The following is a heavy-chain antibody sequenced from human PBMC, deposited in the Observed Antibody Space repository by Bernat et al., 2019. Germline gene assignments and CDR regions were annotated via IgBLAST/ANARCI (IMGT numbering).Heavy chain of an antibody. CDR1: GFTFSDYY. J-gene: IGHJ6*03. Sequence: QVQLVESGGGLVKPGGSLRLSCAASGFTFSDYYMSWIRQAPGKGLDWVSYISISSSYTNYAESVKGRFTISRDNAKNSLYLQMNSLRAEDTAVYYCAGGTSTSAPYMDVWGKGTTVTVSS. CDR3: AGGTSTSAPYMDV. CDR2: ISISSSYT. V-gene: IGHV3-11*05.